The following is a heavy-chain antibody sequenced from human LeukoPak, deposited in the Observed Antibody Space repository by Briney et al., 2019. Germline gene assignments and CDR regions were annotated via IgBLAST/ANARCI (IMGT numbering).Heavy chain of an antibody. CDR1: GYTFTGYY. V-gene: IGHV1-2*02. J-gene: IGHJ4*02. Sequence: GASVKVSCKASGYTFTGYYMHWVRQAPGQGLEWMGWINSNSGGTNYAQKFQGRVTMTRDTSISTAYMELSRLRSDDTAVYYCARDFARYCSGGSCYGYWGQGTLVTVSS. CDR3: ARDFARYCSGGSCYGY. D-gene: IGHD2-15*01. CDR2: INSNSGGT.